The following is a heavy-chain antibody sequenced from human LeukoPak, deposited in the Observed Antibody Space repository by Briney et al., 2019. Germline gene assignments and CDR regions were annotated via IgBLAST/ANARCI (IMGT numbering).Heavy chain of an antibody. D-gene: IGHD5-18*01. CDR1: GFTVSSNY. CDR3: AGTWIQLEYFDY. Sequence: GGSLRLSCAASGFTVSSNYMSWVRQAPGKGLEWVSVIYSGGSIYYADSVKGRFTISRDNSKNTLYLQMNSLRAEDTAVYYCAGTWIQLEYFDYWGQGTLVTVSS. J-gene: IGHJ4*02. CDR2: IYSGGSI. V-gene: IGHV3-66*01.